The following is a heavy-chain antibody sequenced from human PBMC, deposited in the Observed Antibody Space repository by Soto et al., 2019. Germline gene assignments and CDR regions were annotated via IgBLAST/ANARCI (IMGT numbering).Heavy chain of an antibody. CDR1: GGSFSGYY. CDR2: INHSGST. Sequence: PSETLSLTCAVYGGSFSGYYWSWIRQPPGKGLEWIGEINHSGSTNYNPSLKSRVTISVDTSKNQFSLKLSSVTAADTAVYYCARLGYYDRRIDYWGQGTLVTVSS. V-gene: IGHV4-34*01. J-gene: IGHJ4*02. D-gene: IGHD3-22*01. CDR3: ARLGYYDRRIDY.